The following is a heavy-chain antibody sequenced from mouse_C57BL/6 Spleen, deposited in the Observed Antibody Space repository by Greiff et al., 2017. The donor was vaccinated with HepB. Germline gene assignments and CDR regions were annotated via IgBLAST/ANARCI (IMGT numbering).Heavy chain of an antibody. V-gene: IGHV1-42*01. CDR1: GYSFTGYY. CDR3: ARGAQGVDY. J-gene: IGHJ4*01. CDR2: INPSTGGT. Sequence: EVQLQQSGPELVKPGASVKISCKASGYSFTGYYMNWVKQSPEKSLEWIGEINPSTGGTTYNQKFKAKATLTVDKSSSTAYMQLKGLTSEDSAVYYCARGAQGVDYWGQGTSVTVSS.